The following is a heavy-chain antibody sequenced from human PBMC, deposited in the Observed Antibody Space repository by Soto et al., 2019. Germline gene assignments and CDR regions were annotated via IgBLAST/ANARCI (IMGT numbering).Heavy chain of an antibody. J-gene: IGHJ3*02. CDR3: ARDGHGSGVLVLDAFDI. CDR1: GFTFSSYW. V-gene: IGHV3-7*01. CDR2: IKQDGSEK. Sequence: GGSLRLSCAASGFTFSSYWMSWVRQAPGKGLEWVANIKQDGSEKYYVDSVKGRFTISRDNAKNSLYLQMNSLRAEDTAVYYCARDGHGSGVLVLDAFDIWGQGTMVTVSS. D-gene: IGHD3-10*01.